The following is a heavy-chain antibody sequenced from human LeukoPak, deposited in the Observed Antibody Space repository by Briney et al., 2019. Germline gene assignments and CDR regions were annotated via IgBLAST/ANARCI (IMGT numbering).Heavy chain of an antibody. J-gene: IGHJ5*02. CDR2: IRYDGNDK. CDR1: GFTFSSYG. V-gene: IGHV3-30*02. Sequence: PGGSLRLSCAASGFTFSSYGMQWVRQAPGQGLEWVAFIRYDGNDKYYADSVKGRFTISRDNSKNTLFLQMNSLRAEDTAVYYCAKKLAAAEGAWFDPWGQGTLVTVSS. CDR3: AKKLAAAEGAWFDP. D-gene: IGHD2-15*01.